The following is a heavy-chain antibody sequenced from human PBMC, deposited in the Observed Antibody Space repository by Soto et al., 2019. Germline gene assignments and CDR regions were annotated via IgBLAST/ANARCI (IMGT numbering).Heavy chain of an antibody. CDR1: GYTFTSYA. J-gene: IGHJ6*02. CDR2: INAGNGNT. V-gene: IGHV1-3*01. D-gene: IGHD6-6*01. CDR3: ARDTLDSSSSSHYYYGMDV. Sequence: ASVKVSCKASGYTFTSYAMHWVRQAPGQRLEWMGWINAGNGNTKYSQKFQGRVTITRDTSASTAYMELSSLRSEDTAVYYCARDTLDSSSSSHYYYGMDVWGQGTTVTVSS.